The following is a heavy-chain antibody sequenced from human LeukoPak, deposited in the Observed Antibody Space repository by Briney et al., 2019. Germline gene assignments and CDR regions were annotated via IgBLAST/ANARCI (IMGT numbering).Heavy chain of an antibody. V-gene: IGHV3-48*03. CDR3: ARGVGQWLTNNWFDP. CDR1: GFTFSSYE. J-gene: IGHJ5*02. CDR2: ISSSGSTI. Sequence: GGSLRLSCAASGFTFSSYEMNWVRQAPGKGLEGGLYISSSGSTIYYADSVKGRFTISRDNAKNSLYLQMNSLRAEDTAVYYCARGVGQWLTNNWFDPWGQGTLVTVSS. D-gene: IGHD6-19*01.